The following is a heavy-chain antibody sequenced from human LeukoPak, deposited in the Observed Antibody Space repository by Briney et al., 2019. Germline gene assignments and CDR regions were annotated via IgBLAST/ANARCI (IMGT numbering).Heavy chain of an antibody. Sequence: QTGGSLRLSCVVSGLSFSDYGMHWVRQAPGKGLEWVAVISYDGSNKYYADSVKGRFTISRDNSKNTLYLQMNSLRAEDTAVYYCARDNNRRYYGSGSFDYWGQGTLVTVSS. V-gene: IGHV3-30*19. CDR2: ISYDGSNK. CDR1: GLSFSDYG. J-gene: IGHJ4*02. D-gene: IGHD3-10*01. CDR3: ARDNNRRYYGSGSFDY.